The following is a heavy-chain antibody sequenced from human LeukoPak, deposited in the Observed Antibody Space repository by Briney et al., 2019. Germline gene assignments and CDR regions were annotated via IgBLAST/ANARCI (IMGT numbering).Heavy chain of an antibody. Sequence: PSETLSLTCAVYGGSFSGYYWSWIRQPPGKGLEWIGEINHSGSTNYNPSLKSRVTISVDTSKNQFSLKLSSVTAADTAVYYCARHSSSWYGVDYWGQGTLVTVSS. CDR1: GGSFSGYY. CDR2: INHSGST. CDR3: ARHSSSWYGVDY. J-gene: IGHJ4*02. V-gene: IGHV4-34*01. D-gene: IGHD6-13*01.